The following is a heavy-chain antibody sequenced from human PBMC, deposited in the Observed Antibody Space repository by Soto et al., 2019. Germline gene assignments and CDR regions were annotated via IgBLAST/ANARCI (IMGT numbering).Heavy chain of an antibody. CDR1: GGTFSSYT. CDR2: IIPILGIA. V-gene: IGHV1-69*02. D-gene: IGHD1-26*01. J-gene: IGHJ5*02. Sequence: QVQLVQSGAEVKKPGSSVKVSCKASGGTFSSYTISWVRQAPGQGLEWMGRIIPILGIANYAQKFQGRVTITADKSTSTAYMELSSLRSEDTAVYYCARSYSGGHEWFDPWGQGTLVTVSS. CDR3: ARSYSGGHEWFDP.